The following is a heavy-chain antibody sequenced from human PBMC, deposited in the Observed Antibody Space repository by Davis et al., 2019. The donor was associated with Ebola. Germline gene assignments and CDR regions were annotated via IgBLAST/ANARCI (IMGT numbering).Heavy chain of an antibody. D-gene: IGHD3-10*01. CDR3: AWEKYGAGSDWSLRYGMDV. CDR2: IIPTFGTA. CDR1: GGTFSSNI. J-gene: IGHJ6*02. V-gene: IGHV1-69*06. Sequence: SVKVSCKASGGTFSSNIISWVRQAPGQGLEWMGGIIPTFGTAQYAQKFQGRLTITADKVTTTAYMELSSLKPEDTAVYFCAWEKYGAGSDWSLRYGMDVWGQGTTVTVSS.